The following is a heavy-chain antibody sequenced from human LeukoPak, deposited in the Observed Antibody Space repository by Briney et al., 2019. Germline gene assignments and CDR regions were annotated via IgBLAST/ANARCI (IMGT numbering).Heavy chain of an antibody. CDR3: ARVSSGPYNPFDY. CDR1: GGSISSYY. Sequence: SETLSLTCTVSGGSISSYYWGWIRQPPGKGLEWVGSFYYSGSTYYNPSLKSRVTISVDTSKNQFSLKLSSVTAADTAVYYCARVSSGPYNPFDYWGQGTLVTVSS. D-gene: IGHD3-22*01. J-gene: IGHJ4*02. V-gene: IGHV4-39*07. CDR2: FYYSGST.